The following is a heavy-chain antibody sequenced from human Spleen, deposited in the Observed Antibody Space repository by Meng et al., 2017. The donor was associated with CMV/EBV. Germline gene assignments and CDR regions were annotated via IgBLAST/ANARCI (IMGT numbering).Heavy chain of an antibody. J-gene: IGHJ4*02. Sequence: SGFTFSSYAMHWVRQAPGKGLEWVAVISYDGSNKYYADSVKGRFTISRDNSKNTLYLQMNSLRAEDTAVYYCASVVTGYSSGWYVFDYWGQGTLVTVSS. D-gene: IGHD6-19*01. V-gene: IGHV3-30*04. CDR3: ASVVTGYSSGWYVFDY. CDR1: GFTFSSYA. CDR2: ISYDGSNK.